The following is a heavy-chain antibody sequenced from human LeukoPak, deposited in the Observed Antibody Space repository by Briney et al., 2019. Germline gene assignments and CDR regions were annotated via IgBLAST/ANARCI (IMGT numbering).Heavy chain of an antibody. CDR3: ARYIVATNGFDY. Sequence: ASVKVSCKASGYSFIGCYMHWVRQAPGQGLEWMGWINPNSGGTNYAQKFQGRVTMTRDTSISTAYMELSRLRSDDTAVYYCARYIVATNGFDYWGQGTLVTVSS. J-gene: IGHJ4*02. D-gene: IGHD5-12*01. CDR2: INPNSGGT. V-gene: IGHV1-2*02. CDR1: GYSFIGCY.